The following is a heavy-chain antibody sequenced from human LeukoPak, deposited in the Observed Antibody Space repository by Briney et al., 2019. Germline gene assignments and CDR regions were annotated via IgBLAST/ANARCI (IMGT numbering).Heavy chain of an antibody. CDR3: ARGLGGSYLFDC. CDR1: GFTFSNYW. D-gene: IGHD3-16*02. Sequence: PGGSLRLSCAASGFTFSNYWMDWVRQAPGKGLVWVSRINTDGSRTTYADSVKGRFTISRDNAKNTLYLQMNSLRADDTAVYFCARGLGGSYLFDCWGQGALVTVSS. J-gene: IGHJ4*02. V-gene: IGHV3-74*01. CDR2: INTDGSRT.